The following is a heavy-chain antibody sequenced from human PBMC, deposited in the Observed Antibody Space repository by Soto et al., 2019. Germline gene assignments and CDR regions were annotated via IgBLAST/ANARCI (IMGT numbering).Heavy chain of an antibody. D-gene: IGHD3-16*01. Sequence: PSETLSLTCAVYGGSFSGYYWSWIRQPPGKGLEWIGEINHSGSTNYNPSLKSRVTISVDTSKNQFSLKLSSVTAADTAVYYCARGAYDYIWGSSMPRKRRWFDPWGQGTLVTVSS. CDR3: ARGAYDYIWGSSMPRKRRWFDP. CDR1: GGSFSGYY. CDR2: INHSGST. V-gene: IGHV4-34*01. J-gene: IGHJ5*02.